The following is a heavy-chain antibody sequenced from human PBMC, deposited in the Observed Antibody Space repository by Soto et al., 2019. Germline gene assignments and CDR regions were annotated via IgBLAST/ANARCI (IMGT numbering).Heavy chain of an antibody. Sequence: ASAKLSSKDSGYTITGYYRHWVRQAPAHGLEWMGWINPNSGGTNYAHNFPGWVPMTSDTSISTAYMELSRLRSDDTAVYYCARVGSSSGWYYFDYWGQGTLVTVSS. CDR2: INPNSGGT. D-gene: IGHD6-19*01. J-gene: IGHJ4*02. CDR1: GYTITGYY. CDR3: ARVGSSSGWYYFDY. V-gene: IGHV1-2*04.